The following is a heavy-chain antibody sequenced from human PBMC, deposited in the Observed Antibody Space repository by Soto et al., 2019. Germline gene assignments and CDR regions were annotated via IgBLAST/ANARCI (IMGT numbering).Heavy chain of an antibody. Sequence: ASVKVSCKASGYTFTGYYIHWVRQAPGQGLEWMGWINPNSGGTNYAQKFQGRVTMTRDTSISTAYMELSRLRSDDTAVYYCARGTPRWVGTTGWYFDLWGRGTLVTVSS. CDR1: GYTFTGYY. V-gene: IGHV1-2*02. CDR3: ARGTPRWVGTTGWYFDL. J-gene: IGHJ2*01. D-gene: IGHD1-7*01. CDR2: INPNSGGT.